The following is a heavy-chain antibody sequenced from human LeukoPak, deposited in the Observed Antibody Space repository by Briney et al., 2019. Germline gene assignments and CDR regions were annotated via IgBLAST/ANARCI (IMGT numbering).Heavy chain of an antibody. J-gene: IGHJ4*02. Sequence: PSETLSLTCAVYGGSFSGYYWSWIRQPPGKGLEWIGEINHSGSTNYNPSLKSRVTISVDTSKNQFSLKLSSVTAADTAVYYCARGVGWIQLWKRPHYLDYWGQGTLVTVSS. D-gene: IGHD5-18*01. CDR3: ARGVGWIQLWKRPHYLDY. V-gene: IGHV4-34*01. CDR1: GGSFSGYY. CDR2: INHSGST.